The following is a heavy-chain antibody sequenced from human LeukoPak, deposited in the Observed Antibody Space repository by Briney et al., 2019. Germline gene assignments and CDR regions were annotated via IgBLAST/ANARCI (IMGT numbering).Heavy chain of an antibody. J-gene: IGHJ4*02. V-gene: IGHV3-7*01. Sequence: PGGSLRLSCAGSGFTFSDFWMTWVRQTPGKGLEWVANIKEDGTEKNLVDSVKGRFTISRDNTKNLLFLEMNNLRGDDTDIYYCVRESRPGGAMGLYHNLDYWGQGTLVAVSS. CDR2: IKEDGTEK. CDR3: VRESRPGGAMGLYHNLDY. CDR1: GFTFSDFW. D-gene: IGHD1-1*01.